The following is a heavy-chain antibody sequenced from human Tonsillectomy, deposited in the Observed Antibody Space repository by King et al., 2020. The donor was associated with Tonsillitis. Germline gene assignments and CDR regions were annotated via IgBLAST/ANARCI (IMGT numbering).Heavy chain of an antibody. CDR3: ARDIAPAAGQRYFDY. V-gene: IGHV1-18*01. Sequence: VQLVESGAEVKKPGASVKVSCEASGYTFTSYGFSWVRQAPGQGLEWLGWISAYNGNTNYAQKLQGRVTMTTDTSTSTAYMELRSLRSDDTAVYYCARDIAPAAGQRYFDYWGQGTLVTVSS. D-gene: IGHD6-13*01. CDR2: ISAYNGNT. J-gene: IGHJ4*02. CDR1: GYTFTSYG.